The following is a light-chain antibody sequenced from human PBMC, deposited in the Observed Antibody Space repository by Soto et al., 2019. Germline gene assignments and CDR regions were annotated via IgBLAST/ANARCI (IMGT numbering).Light chain of an antibody. Sequence: QSALTQPASVSGSPGQSITISCTGTSSDVGGYNYVSWYQQHPGKAPKLLIYDNTNRPSGVPDRFSGSKSGTSASLAITGLQAEDEADYYCQSYDSSLRGYVFGSGTKVTVL. CDR2: DNT. V-gene: IGLV2-14*01. CDR1: SSDVGGYNY. CDR3: QSYDSSLRGYV. J-gene: IGLJ1*01.